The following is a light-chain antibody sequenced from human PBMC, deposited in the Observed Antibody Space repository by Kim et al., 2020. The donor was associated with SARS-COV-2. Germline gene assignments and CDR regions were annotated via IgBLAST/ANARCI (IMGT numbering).Light chain of an antibody. J-gene: IGKJ1*01. Sequence: SPGESAPLSCRASQSVGSRSLAWYQQRPGQAPRILVYATSSRAADIADRFSGSGSGTDFPFTISRLEPEDFAVYYCQQYAGSPPTFGRGTKVDIK. CDR2: ATS. CDR1: QSVGSRS. V-gene: IGKV3-20*01. CDR3: QQYAGSPPT.